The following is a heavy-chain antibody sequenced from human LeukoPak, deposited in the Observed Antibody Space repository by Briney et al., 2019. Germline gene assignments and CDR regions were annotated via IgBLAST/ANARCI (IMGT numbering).Heavy chain of an antibody. Sequence: GGSLRLSCAASGFTFSSYSMNWVRQAPGKGLEWVSSISSSSSYIYYADSVKGRFTISRDDAKNSLSLQMNSLRAEDTAVYYCARGGAGYNSYYYYGMDVWGQGTTVTVSS. J-gene: IGHJ6*02. CDR2: ISSSSSYI. CDR1: GFTFSSYS. CDR3: ARGGAGYNSYYYYGMDV. V-gene: IGHV3-21*01. D-gene: IGHD5-24*01.